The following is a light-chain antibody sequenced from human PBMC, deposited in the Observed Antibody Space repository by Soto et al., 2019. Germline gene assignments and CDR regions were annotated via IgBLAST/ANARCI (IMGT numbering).Light chain of an antibody. V-gene: IGKV3-11*01. CDR2: DAS. J-gene: IGKJ4*01. Sequence: DIVLTQSPATLSLSPGERASLSCRASQSVGNSLAWYQQKPGQPPRLLIYDASTRATGIPARFSGSGSVTDVTLTISSLEPEDFAVYYCQQRTSWPLLTFGGGTKVQIK. CDR1: QSVGNS. CDR3: QQRTSWPLLT.